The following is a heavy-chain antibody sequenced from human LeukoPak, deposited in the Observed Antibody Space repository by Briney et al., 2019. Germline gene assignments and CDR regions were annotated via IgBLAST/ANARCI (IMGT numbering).Heavy chain of an antibody. CDR2: INPNSGGT. CDR1: GYTFTGYY. Sequence: ASVKVSCKASGYTFTGYYMHWVRQAPGQGLEWMGWINPNSGGTNYAQKFQGRVTMTRDTSISTAYMELSRLRSDDTAVYYCARGRDIVVDPGAFDIWGQGTMVTVSS. D-gene: IGHD2-2*01. CDR3: ARGRDIVVDPGAFDI. J-gene: IGHJ3*02. V-gene: IGHV1-2*02.